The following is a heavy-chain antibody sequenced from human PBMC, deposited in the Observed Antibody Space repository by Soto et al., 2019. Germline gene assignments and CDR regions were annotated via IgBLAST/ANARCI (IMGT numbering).Heavy chain of an antibody. D-gene: IGHD6-19*01. CDR2: IIPIFGTA. CDR1: GGTFSSYA. J-gene: IGHJ4*02. V-gene: IGHV1-69*13. CDR3: ARVSSGWNTADY. Sequence: SVKVSCKASGGTFSSYAISWVRQAPGQGLEWMGGIIPIFGTANYAQKFQGRVTITADESTSTAYMELSSLRSEDTAVYYCARVSSGWNTADYWGQGTLVTVSS.